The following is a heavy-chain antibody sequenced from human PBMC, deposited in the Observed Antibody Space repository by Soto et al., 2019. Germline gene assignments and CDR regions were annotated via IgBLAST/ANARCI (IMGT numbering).Heavy chain of an antibody. Sequence: EVQLVESGGGLVQPGGSLKLSCAASGFTFSGSAMHWVRQASGKGLEWVGRIRSKANSYATAYAASVKGRFTISRDDSKNTAYLQMNSLKTEDTAVYYCTISYNWNDFDYWGQGTLVTVSS. V-gene: IGHV3-73*02. CDR2: IRSKANSYAT. J-gene: IGHJ4*02. CDR1: GFTFSGSA. CDR3: TISYNWNDFDY. D-gene: IGHD1-1*01.